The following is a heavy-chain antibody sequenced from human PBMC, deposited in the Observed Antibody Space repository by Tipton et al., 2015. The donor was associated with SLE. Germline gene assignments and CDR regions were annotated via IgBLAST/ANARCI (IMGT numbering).Heavy chain of an antibody. J-gene: IGHJ4*02. D-gene: IGHD3-22*01. V-gene: IGHV3-7*01. CDR1: GFTFSSFW. CDR3: AREGSSGYYIDY. Sequence: SLRLSCAASGFTFSSFWMSWVRQAPGKGLQWVANIKQDGSEKYYVDSVKGRFTISRDNAKNSLSLQMNSLRAEDTAVYYCAREGSSGYYIDYWGQGTLVTVSS. CDR2: IKQDGSEK.